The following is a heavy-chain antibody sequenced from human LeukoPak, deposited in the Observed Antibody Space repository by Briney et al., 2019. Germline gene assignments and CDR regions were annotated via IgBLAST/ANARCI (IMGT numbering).Heavy chain of an antibody. D-gene: IGHD4-17*01. CDR1: GGSICSSGYY. Sequence: SQTLSLTCTVSGGSICSSGYYWSWIRQRPGKGLEWVGYIYYNGNTYYNPSLKSRIAISVDTSENQFSLRLTSVTAADTAVYYCARDGGTVTHFDYWGQGTLVTVSS. CDR3: ARDGGTVTHFDY. J-gene: IGHJ4*02. CDR2: IYYNGNT. V-gene: IGHV4-31*03.